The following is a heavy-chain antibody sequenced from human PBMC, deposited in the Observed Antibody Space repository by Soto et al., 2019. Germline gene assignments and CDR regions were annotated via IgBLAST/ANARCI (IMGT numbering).Heavy chain of an antibody. Sequence: GGSLRLSCAASGFTFSSYAMHWVRQAPGKGLEWVAVISYDGSNKYYADSVKGRFTISRDNSKNTLYLQMNSLRAEDTAVYYCARSNVWVVTNFDYWGQGTLVTVSS. CDR3: ARSNVWVVTNFDY. V-gene: IGHV3-30-3*01. J-gene: IGHJ4*02. CDR1: GFTFSSYA. CDR2: ISYDGSNK. D-gene: IGHD2-21*02.